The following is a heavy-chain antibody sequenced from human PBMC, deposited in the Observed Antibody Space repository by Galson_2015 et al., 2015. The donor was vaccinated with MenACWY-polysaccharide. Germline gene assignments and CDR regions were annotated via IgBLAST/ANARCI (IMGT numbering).Heavy chain of an antibody. CDR2: ISGTGGDT. CDR3: AGGGISRAPQFDF. CDR1: GFTFSSYA. Sequence: PLRLSCAASGFTFSSYAMSWVRQAPGKGLEWVTSISGTGGDTYYADSVKGRFTISRDNSKNTLYLQMYSLRAEDTALYYCAGGGISRAPQFDFWGQGTLVTVSS. D-gene: IGHD3-16*01. V-gene: IGHV3-23*01. J-gene: IGHJ4*02.